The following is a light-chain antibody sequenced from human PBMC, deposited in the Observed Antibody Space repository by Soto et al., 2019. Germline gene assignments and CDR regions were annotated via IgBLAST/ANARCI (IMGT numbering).Light chain of an antibody. V-gene: IGKV1-5*03. J-gene: IGKJ1*01. CDR2: KAS. CDR1: QSISSW. Sequence: IHMTHSPATLSASLGGIVTMTFRASQSISSWLAWYQQKPGKAPKLLIYKASSLESGVPSRFSGSGSGTEFTLTISSLQPADFAPYYCQQYNSYLRTFGQGTKVDIK. CDR3: QQYNSYLRT.